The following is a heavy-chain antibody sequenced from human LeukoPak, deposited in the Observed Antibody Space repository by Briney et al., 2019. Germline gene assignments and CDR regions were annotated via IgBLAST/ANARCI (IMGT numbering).Heavy chain of an antibody. J-gene: IGHJ4*02. Sequence: GGSLRLSCAASGFTFSSYSMNWVRQAPGKGLEWVSSISSSSSYIYYADSVKGRFTISRDNAKNSLYLQMNSLRAEDTAVYYCARDLGAAAGTFDYWGQGTLVTVSS. CDR3: ARDLGAAAGTFDY. CDR1: GFTFSSYS. D-gene: IGHD6-13*01. CDR2: ISSSSSYI. V-gene: IGHV3-21*01.